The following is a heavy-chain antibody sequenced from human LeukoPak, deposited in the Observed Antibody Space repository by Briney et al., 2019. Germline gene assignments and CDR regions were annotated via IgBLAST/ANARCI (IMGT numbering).Heavy chain of an antibody. V-gene: IGHV4-34*01. CDR2: INHSGST. CDR3: ARGNLLTNWFDP. CDR1: GESFSGYY. J-gene: IGHJ5*02. Sequence: SETLSLTCAVYGESFSGYYWSWIRQPPGKGLEWIGEINHSGSTNYNPSLKSRVTISVDTSKNQFSLKLSSVTAADTAVYYCARGNLLTNWFDPWGQGTLVTVSS. D-gene: IGHD1-26*01.